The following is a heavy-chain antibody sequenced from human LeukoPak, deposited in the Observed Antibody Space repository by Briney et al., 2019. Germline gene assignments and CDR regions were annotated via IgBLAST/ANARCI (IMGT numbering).Heavy chain of an antibody. J-gene: IGHJ5*02. D-gene: IGHD3-22*01. V-gene: IGHV4-59*01. CDR2: IYYSGST. Sequence: PSETLSLTCTVSGGSISSYYWSWIRQPPGKGLEWIGYIYYSGSTNYNPSLKSRVTISVDTSKNQFSLKLSSVTAADTAVYYCARDSREYYYDSSGYYYWFDPWGQGTLVTVSS. CDR3: ARDSREYYYDSSGYYYWFDP. CDR1: GGSISSYY.